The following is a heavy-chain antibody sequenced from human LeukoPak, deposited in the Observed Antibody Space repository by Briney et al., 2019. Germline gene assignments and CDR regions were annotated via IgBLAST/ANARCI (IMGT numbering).Heavy chain of an antibody. D-gene: IGHD3-22*01. V-gene: IGHV3-53*01. Sequence: WRSLRLSCAASGFTFSSYGMHWVRQAPGKGLEWVSVIYSGGSTYYADSVKGRFTISRDNSKNTLYLQMNSLRAEDTAVYYCARDLYDSSGYYLTLGYWGQGTLVTVSS. CDR3: ARDLYDSSGYYLTLGY. CDR2: IYSGGST. J-gene: IGHJ4*02. CDR1: GFTFSSYG.